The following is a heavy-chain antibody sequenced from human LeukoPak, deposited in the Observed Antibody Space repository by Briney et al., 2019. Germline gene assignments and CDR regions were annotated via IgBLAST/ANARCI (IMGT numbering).Heavy chain of an antibody. D-gene: IGHD3-9*01. CDR2: INHSGST. V-gene: IGHV4-34*01. CDR3: ARGKNYDILTGYFYYYYYGMDV. Sequence: PSGTLSLTCAVYGGSFSGYYWSWIRQPPGKGLEWIGEINHSGSTNYNPSLKSRVTISVDTSKNQFSLKLSSVTAADTAVYYCARGKNYDILTGYFYYYYYGMDVWGKGTTVTVSS. J-gene: IGHJ6*04. CDR1: GGSFSGYY.